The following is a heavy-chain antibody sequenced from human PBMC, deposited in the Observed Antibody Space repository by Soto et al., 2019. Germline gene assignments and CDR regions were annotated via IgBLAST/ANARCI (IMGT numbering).Heavy chain of an antibody. CDR3: AKHRDDIEMVDAFEM. CDR2: ISGSGIST. Sequence: EMQLLESGGDLVQPGGSLRLSCAASGFAFSSYAMTWVRQAPGKGLEYVSAISGSGISTYYADSMKGRFIISRDNSRNTLFLQINSLRAEDTAVYYCAKHRDDIEMVDAFEMWGQGTMVTVSS. D-gene: IGHD2-15*01. CDR1: GFAFSSYA. J-gene: IGHJ3*02. V-gene: IGHV3-23*01.